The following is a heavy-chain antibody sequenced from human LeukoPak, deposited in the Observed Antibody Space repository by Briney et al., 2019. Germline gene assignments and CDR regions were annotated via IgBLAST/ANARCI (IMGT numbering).Heavy chain of an antibody. J-gene: IGHJ6*02. Sequence: SETLSLTCAVYGGSLSGYYWSWVRQPPGKGLEWIGEINHRGSTNYKPSLKSRVTISVDTSKNQLSLRLTSVTASDTAVYYCARGRTGTMVRGGTYYYGMDVWGQGTTVTVSS. CDR3: ARGRTGTMVRGGTYYYGMDV. CDR1: GGSLSGYY. V-gene: IGHV4-34*01. CDR2: INHRGST. D-gene: IGHD3-10*01.